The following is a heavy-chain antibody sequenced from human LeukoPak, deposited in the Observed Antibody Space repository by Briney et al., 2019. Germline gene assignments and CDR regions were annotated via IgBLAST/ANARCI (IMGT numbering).Heavy chain of an antibody. CDR3: ARASHDGSGYQNWFNP. CDR2: VNAYNGNT. CDR1: GYTFTSYG. J-gene: IGHJ5*02. Sequence: ASVKVSCTASGYTFTSYGISWVRQAPGQGLEWMGWVNAYNGNTNYAHKLQGRFTMSTDTSTRTAYKVHRSLRSDHTAGYSCARASHDGSGYQNWFNPWAQGTLVTVSS. V-gene: IGHV1-18*01. D-gene: IGHD5-12*01.